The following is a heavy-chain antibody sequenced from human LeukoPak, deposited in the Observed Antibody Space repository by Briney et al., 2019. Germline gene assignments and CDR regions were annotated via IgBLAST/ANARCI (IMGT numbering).Heavy chain of an antibody. CDR2: ISYDGSNK. D-gene: IGHD3-10*01. CDR1: GFTFSSYA. J-gene: IGHJ4*02. Sequence: PPGRSLRLSCAASGFTFSSYAMHWVRQAPGKGLEWVAVISYDGSNKYYADSVKGRFTISRDNSKNTLYLQMNSLRAEDTAVYYCARGGPNYSFDYWGQGTLDTVSS. V-gene: IGHV3-30-3*01. CDR3: ARGGPNYSFDY.